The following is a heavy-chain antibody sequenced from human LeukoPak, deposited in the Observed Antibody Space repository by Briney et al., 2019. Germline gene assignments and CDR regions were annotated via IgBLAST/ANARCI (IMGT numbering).Heavy chain of an antibody. CDR3: ARGKGYSTSGYVDY. V-gene: IGHV3-9*03. J-gene: IGHJ4*02. CDR1: GFTFDDYA. CDR2: ISWKSGSI. Sequence: GTSPTLSCADSGFTFDDYAMHWVRPAPGKGLEWVSGISWKSGSIVYAASLRGRLTISRDRTKNSLYLQMNSLRAEDMAVYYCARGKGYSTSGYVDYWGQGTLVTVSS. D-gene: IGHD6-13*01.